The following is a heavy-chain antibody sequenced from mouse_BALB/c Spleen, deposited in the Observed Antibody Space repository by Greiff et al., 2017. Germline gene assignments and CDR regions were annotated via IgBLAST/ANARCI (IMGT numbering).Heavy chain of an antibody. V-gene: IGHV1-80*01. D-gene: IGHD1-1*01. J-gene: IGHJ3*01. CDR1: GYAFSSYW. Sequence: VKLMESGAELVRPGSSVKISCKASGYAFSSYWMNWVKQRPGQGLEWIGVINPGSGGTNYNEKFKGKATLTADKSSSTAYMQLSSLTSDDSAVYFCAATTVVEGFAYWGQGTLVTVSA. CDR2: INPGSGGT. CDR3: AATTVVEGFAY.